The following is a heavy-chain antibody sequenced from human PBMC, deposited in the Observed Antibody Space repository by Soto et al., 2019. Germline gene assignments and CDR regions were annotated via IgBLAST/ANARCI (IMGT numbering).Heavy chain of an antibody. J-gene: IGHJ6*02. CDR3: AKDSNYDRSTNYSYYGMDV. D-gene: IGHD4-4*01. Sequence: EVQLVESGGVVVQPGGSLRLSCAASGFTFDDYTMHWVRQAPGKGLEWVSRISWDGGSTYYADSVKGRFTISRDNSKNALYLQMNSLRTEDTALYYCAKDSNYDRSTNYSYYGMDVWGRGTTVTVSS. CDR1: GFTFDDYT. V-gene: IGHV3-43*01. CDR2: ISWDGGST.